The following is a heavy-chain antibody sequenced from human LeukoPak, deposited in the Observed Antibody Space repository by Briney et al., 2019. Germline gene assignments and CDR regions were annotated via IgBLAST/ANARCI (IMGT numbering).Heavy chain of an antibody. CDR3: ARASTGNNWFDP. CDR1: GYTFTGYY. Sequence: SVKVSCKASGYTFTGYYMHWVRQAPGQGLEWMGWINPNSGGTNYAQKFQGRVTMTRDTSISTAYMELSRLRSDDTAVYYCARASTGNNWFDPWGQGTPVTVSS. J-gene: IGHJ5*02. CDR2: INPNSGGT. D-gene: IGHD4-11*01. V-gene: IGHV1-2*02.